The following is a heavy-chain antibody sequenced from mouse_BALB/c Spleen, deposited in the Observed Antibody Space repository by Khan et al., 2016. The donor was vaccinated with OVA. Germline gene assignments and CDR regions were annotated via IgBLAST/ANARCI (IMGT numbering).Heavy chain of an antibody. Sequence: EVELVESGGDLVKPGGSLKLSCSASGFTFSTFAMSWVRQTPEKRLEWVATINTGSDYIYYVDSVKGRFTISRDNAKNTLYLQMSRLRSEDTAMXYFARHNYGPFAYWGQGTLVTVSA. CDR1: GFTFSTFA. V-gene: IGHV5-9-3*01. CDR3: ARHNYGPFAY. D-gene: IGHD1-1*01. CDR2: INTGSDYI. J-gene: IGHJ3*01.